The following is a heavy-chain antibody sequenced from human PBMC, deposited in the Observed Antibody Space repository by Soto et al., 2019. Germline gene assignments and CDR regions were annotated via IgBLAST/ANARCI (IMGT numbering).Heavy chain of an antibody. CDR2: IYHSGST. Sequence: SETLSLTCAVSGGSISSSNWWSWVRQPPGKGLEWIGEIYHSGSTNYNPSLKSRVTISVDKSKNQFSLKLSSVTAADTAVYYCARDYYDSSGYYYLDYWGQGTLVTVSS. D-gene: IGHD3-22*01. CDR3: ARDYYDSSGYYYLDY. V-gene: IGHV4-4*02. CDR1: GGSISSSNW. J-gene: IGHJ4*02.